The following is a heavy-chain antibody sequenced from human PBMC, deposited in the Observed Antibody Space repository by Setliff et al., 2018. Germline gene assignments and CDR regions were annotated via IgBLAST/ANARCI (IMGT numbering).Heavy chain of an antibody. Sequence: SETLSLTCGVSGSSITSSNWWSWVRQAPGKGLEWVGQIFHSGSTHFNPSLKSRLTMSVDQSKNQFSLRLRSVTAADTALYYCARENGYCSGGACYFMFDYWGQGTLVTVSS. CDR2: IFHSGST. CDR3: ARENGYCSGGACYFMFDY. V-gene: IGHV4-4*02. J-gene: IGHJ4*02. D-gene: IGHD2-15*01. CDR1: GSSITSSNW.